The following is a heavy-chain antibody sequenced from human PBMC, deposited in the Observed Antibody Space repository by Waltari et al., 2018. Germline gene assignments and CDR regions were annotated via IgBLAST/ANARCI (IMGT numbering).Heavy chain of an antibody. J-gene: IGHJ6*02. Sequence: FTVSSNYMSWVRQAPGKGLEWVSVIYSGGSTYYADSVKGRFTISRDNSKNTLYLQMNSLRAEDTAVYYCARAPPVTYFYYYYGMDVWGQGTTVTVSS. V-gene: IGHV3-53*01. CDR2: IYSGGST. CDR1: FTVSSNY. D-gene: IGHD3-9*01. CDR3: ARAPPVTYFYYYYGMDV.